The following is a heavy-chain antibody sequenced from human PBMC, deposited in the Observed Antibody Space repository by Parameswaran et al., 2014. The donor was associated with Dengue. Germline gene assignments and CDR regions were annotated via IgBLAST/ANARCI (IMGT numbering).Heavy chain of an antibody. CDR2: INPSGGST. J-gene: IGHJ3*02. Sequence: WVRQAPGQGLEWMGIINPSGGSTSYAQKFQGRVTMTRDTSTSTVYMELSSLRSEDTAVYYCARDGITIFGVARAAFDIWGQGTMVTVSS. CDR3: ARDGITIFGVARAAFDI. V-gene: IGHV1-46*01. D-gene: IGHD3-3*01.